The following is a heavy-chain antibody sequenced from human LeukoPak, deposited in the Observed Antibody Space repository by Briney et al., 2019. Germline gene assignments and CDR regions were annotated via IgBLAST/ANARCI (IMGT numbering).Heavy chain of an antibody. D-gene: IGHD3-22*01. CDR3: ARVGYYYDSSGYYYSYYFDY. Sequence: GGSLRLSCAASGFTFDDYGMSWVRQAPGKGLEWVSGINWNGGSTGYADSVKGRFTISRDNAKNSLYLQMNSLRAEDTAVYYCARVGYYYDSSGYYYSYYFDYWGQGTLVTVSS. CDR1: GFTFDDYG. J-gene: IGHJ4*02. V-gene: IGHV3-20*04. CDR2: INWNGGST.